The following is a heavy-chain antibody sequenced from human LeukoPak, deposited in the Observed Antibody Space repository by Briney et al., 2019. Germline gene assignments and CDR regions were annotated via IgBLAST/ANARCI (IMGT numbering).Heavy chain of an antibody. J-gene: IGHJ4*02. CDR2: IYYSGST. V-gene: IGHV4-59*01. CDR3: ARGRYRQREYFDY. Sequence: SETLSLTCTVSGGSISSYYWRWIRPPPGKGLEWIGYIYYSGSTNYNPSLKSRVTISVDTSKNQFSLKLSSVTAADTAVYYCARGRYRQREYFDYWGQGTLVTVSS. D-gene: IGHD1-14*01. CDR1: GGSISSYY.